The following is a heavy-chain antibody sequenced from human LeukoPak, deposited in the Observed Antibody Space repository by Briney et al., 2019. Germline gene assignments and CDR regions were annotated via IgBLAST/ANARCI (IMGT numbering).Heavy chain of an antibody. V-gene: IGHV4-30-4*01. CDR3: ARDRGAMGIGYFDY. D-gene: IGHD3-10*01. CDR1: GGSISSGDYY. CDR2: IYYSGST. J-gene: IGHJ4*02. Sequence: SQTLSLTCTVSGGSISSGDYYWSWIRQPPGKGLEWIGYIYYSGSTYYNPSLKSRVTISVDTSKNQFSLKLSSVTAADTAVYYCARDRGAMGIGYFDYWGQGTLVTVSS.